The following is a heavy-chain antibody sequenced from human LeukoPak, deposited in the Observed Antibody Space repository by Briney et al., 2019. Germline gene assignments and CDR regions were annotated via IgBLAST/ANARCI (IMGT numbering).Heavy chain of an antibody. J-gene: IGHJ4*02. CDR1: GFSFSTYA. Sequence: GGSLRLSCAASGFSFSTYAMSWVRQAPGKGLEWVSAISGSGGSIYYADSVKGRFTISRDSSKNTLYLQMSSLRAEDGALYYCAKAGAAVAKGKYYFDDWGQGTLVSVSS. D-gene: IGHD6-13*01. CDR3: AKAGAAVAKGKYYFDD. CDR2: ISGSGGSI. V-gene: IGHV3-23*01.